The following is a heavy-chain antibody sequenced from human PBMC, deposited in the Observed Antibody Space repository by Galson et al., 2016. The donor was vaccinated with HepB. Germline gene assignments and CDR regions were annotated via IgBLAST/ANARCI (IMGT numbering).Heavy chain of an antibody. D-gene: IGHD2-21*02. J-gene: IGHJ4*02. Sequence: SLRLSCAASGFTFSDHAMSWFRQAPGKGLEWVGFISSKAYGGTTEFAASVKDRFTISRDDSKSIAYLQMNSLKIEDTAVYYCAADARAMTVKWWGQGTLVTVSS. CDR2: ISSKAYGGTT. CDR1: GFTFSDHA. V-gene: IGHV3-49*03. CDR3: AADARAMTVKW.